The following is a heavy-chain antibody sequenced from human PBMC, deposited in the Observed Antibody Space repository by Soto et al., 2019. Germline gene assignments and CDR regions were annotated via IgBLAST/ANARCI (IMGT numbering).Heavy chain of an antibody. V-gene: IGHV1-8*01. CDR2: MNPNSGNT. CDR1: GYTFTSYD. Sequence: SVKVSCKASGYTFTSYDINWVRQATGQGLEWMGWMNPNSGNTGYAQKFQGRVTMTRNASISTAYMELSSLRSEDTAVYYCARGGPSWQQLVLYDYWGQGTLVTVSS. D-gene: IGHD6-13*01. J-gene: IGHJ4*02. CDR3: ARGGPSWQQLVLYDY.